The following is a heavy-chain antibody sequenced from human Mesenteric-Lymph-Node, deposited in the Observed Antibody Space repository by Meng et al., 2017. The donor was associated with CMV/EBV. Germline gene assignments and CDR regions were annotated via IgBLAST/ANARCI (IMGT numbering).Heavy chain of an antibody. Sequence: KASGYRFTGSYIHWVRQAPGQGLEWMGRINPSSGDTNYARKFQGRVTMTRDTSISTAYLDLDSLRSDDTAVYYCARGAMGSGSFTVAYWGQGTLVTVSS. CDR3: ARGAMGSGSFTVAY. J-gene: IGHJ4*02. CDR2: INPSSGDT. D-gene: IGHD3-10*01. V-gene: IGHV1-2*06. CDR1: GYRFTGSY.